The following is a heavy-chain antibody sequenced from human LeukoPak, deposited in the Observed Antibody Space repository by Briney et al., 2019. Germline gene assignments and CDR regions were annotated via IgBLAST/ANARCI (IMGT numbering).Heavy chain of an antibody. CDR1: GGSISSYY. CDR2: IYYSGST. D-gene: IGHD6-6*01. J-gene: IGHJ5*02. Sequence: SETLSLTCTVSGGSISSYYWSWIRQPPGKGLEWIGYIYYSGSTYYNPSLKSRVAISVGTSKNRFSLKLSSVTAADTAVYYCARDRSIAAPGQGGWFDPWGQGTLVTVSS. CDR3: ARDRSIAAPGQGGWFDP. V-gene: IGHV4-59*12.